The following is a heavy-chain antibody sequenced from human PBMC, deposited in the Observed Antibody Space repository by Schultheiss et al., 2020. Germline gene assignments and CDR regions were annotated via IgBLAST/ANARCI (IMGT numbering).Heavy chain of an antibody. V-gene: IGHV3-30*04. J-gene: IGHJ4*02. CDR1: GFTFSSYA. Sequence: GESLKISCAASGFTFSSYAMHWVRQAPGKGLEWVAVISYDGSNKYYADSVKGRFTISRDNSKNTLYLQMNSLRAEDTAVYYCARQIAYSNTYYFNYWGQGTLVTVSS. CDR2: ISYDGSNK. CDR3: ARQIAYSNTYYFNY. D-gene: IGHD6-13*01.